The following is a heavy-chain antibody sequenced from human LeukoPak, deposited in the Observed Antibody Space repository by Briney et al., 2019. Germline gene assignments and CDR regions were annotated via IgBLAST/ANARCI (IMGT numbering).Heavy chain of an antibody. Sequence: GGSLRLSCAASGFTFSSNAMNWVRQAPGKGLEWVASISGSSADIYYADSVKGRFNISRDNSKNTLYLQMNSLRTEDTAVYYCAKDAKYYRSGSYLSPFDYWGQGTLVTVSS. CDR1: GFTFSSNA. V-gene: IGHV3-23*01. CDR2: ISGSSADI. CDR3: AKDAKYYRSGSYLSPFDY. J-gene: IGHJ4*02. D-gene: IGHD2/OR15-2a*01.